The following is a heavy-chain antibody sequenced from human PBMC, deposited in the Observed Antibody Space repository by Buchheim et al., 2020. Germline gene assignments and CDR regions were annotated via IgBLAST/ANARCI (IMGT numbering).Heavy chain of an antibody. Sequence: EVQLLESGGGLVQPGGSLRLSCAASGFTFSSSAMSWVRQAPGKGLEWVSGLGFVVRTPFYADSVKGRFTISRDNSRNILYLQMHNLRPEDTAVYYCATTLRRDGYNRDHCWGQGTL. V-gene: IGHV3-23*01. CDR2: LGFVVRTP. J-gene: IGHJ4*02. CDR1: GFTFSSSA. CDR3: ATTLRRDGYNRDHC. D-gene: IGHD5-24*01.